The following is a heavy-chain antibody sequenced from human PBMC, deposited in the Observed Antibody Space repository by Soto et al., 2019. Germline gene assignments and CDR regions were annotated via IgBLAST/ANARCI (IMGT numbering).Heavy chain of an antibody. J-gene: IGHJ4*02. Sequence: QVQLVQSGAEVKKPGASVKVSCKASGYTFTSYGINWVRQATGQGLEWMGWVNPNSDNTGYAQKFQGRVTMTRNTSISTAYMGLSRLRSEDTAVYYWARGGGWDDFDYWGQGTLVTVSS. D-gene: IGHD6-19*01. CDR1: GYTFTSYG. CDR3: ARGGGWDDFDY. V-gene: IGHV1-8*01. CDR2: VNPNSDNT.